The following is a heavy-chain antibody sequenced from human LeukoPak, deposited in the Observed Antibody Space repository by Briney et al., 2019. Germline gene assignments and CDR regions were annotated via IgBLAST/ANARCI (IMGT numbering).Heavy chain of an antibody. V-gene: IGHV1-2*02. CDR2: FNPNSGGT. J-gene: IGHJ4*02. CDR3: ARDFMVGATSAYYFDY. Sequence: ASVKVSCKASGYTFTGYYLHWLRQAPGQGLDGLGWFNPNSGGTNYAQKFQGRVTMTRDTSISTAYMELSRLRSDDTAVYYCARDFMVGATSAYYFDYWGQGTLVTVSS. D-gene: IGHD1-26*01. CDR1: GYTFTGYY.